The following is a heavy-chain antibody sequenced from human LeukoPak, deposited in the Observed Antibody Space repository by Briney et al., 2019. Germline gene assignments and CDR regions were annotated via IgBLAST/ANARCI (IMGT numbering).Heavy chain of an antibody. V-gene: IGHV1-46*01. D-gene: IGHD1-26*01. CDR3: ARDQDSGSYQAYYYYGMDV. CDR2: INPSGGST. CDR1: GYTFTSYY. J-gene: IGHJ6*02. Sequence: ASVKVSCKASGYTFTSYYMHWVRQAPGQGLEWMGIINPSGGSTSYAQKFQGRVTITADESTSTAYMELSSLRSEDTAVYYCARDQDSGSYQAYYYYGMDVWGQGTTVTVSS.